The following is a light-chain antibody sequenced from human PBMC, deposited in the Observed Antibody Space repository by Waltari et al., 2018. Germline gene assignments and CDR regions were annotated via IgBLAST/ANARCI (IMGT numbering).Light chain of an antibody. Sequence: DIQMTQSPSTLSAPVGDRVTITCRASQNINRWLAWYQQSPGKAPRVLLYKASTLQSGVPSMFSGSRAWTEFTLTINSLQTDDFATYYCQQYSSYSSWTFGQGTQV. V-gene: IGKV1-5*03. CDR2: KAS. CDR3: QQYSSYSSWT. J-gene: IGKJ1*01. CDR1: QNINRW.